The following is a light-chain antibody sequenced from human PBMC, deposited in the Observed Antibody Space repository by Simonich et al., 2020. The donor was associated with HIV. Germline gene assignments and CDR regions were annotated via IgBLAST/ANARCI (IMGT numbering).Light chain of an antibody. CDR1: SSDVGGYNY. CDR2: DVS. J-gene: IGLJ3*02. CDR3: SSYTSSSTWV. Sequence: QSALTQPASASGSPGQSVTISCTGPSSDVGGYNYVSWYQQHPDKAPKLMIYDVSKRPSGVSNRFSGSKSGNTASLTISGLQAEDEADYYCSSYTSSSTWVFGGGTKLTVL. V-gene: IGLV2-14*01.